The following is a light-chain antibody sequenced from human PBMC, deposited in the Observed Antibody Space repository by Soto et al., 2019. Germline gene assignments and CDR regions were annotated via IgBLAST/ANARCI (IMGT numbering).Light chain of an antibody. Sequence: DIQMTQSPSSLSASVGDRVIISCRASQSISSYLNWYQQKPGKAPKLLIYAASSLQSGVPSRFSGSGSGTDFTLTISTLQPEDFATYYCRQSYSTPYTFGQGTKLEIK. V-gene: IGKV1-39*01. CDR3: RQSYSTPYT. J-gene: IGKJ2*01. CDR2: AAS. CDR1: QSISSY.